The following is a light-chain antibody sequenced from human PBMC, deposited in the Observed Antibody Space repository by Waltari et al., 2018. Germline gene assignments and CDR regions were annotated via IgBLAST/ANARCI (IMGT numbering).Light chain of an antibody. J-gene: IGKJ4*01. Sequence: DIQMTQSPSSLSASVGDRVTITCQATQDINNFLNWYQQKPGRAPSPLIYDASNLETGVTSRFSGSGSGTHFTLTIGSLQTEDSATYYCQQYDTLPPSFGGGTKVEI. CDR2: DAS. V-gene: IGKV1-33*01. CDR1: QDINNF. CDR3: QQYDTLPPS.